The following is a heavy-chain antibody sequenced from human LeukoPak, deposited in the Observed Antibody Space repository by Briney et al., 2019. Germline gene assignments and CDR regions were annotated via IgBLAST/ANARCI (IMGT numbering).Heavy chain of an antibody. CDR1: GFTLSSYS. CDR3: AREGPYYYDSSGSFDP. CDR2: ISSSSSYI. V-gene: IGHV3-21*01. J-gene: IGHJ5*02. Sequence: GGSLRLSCAASGFTLSSYSMNWVRQAPGKGLEWVSSISSSSSYIYYADSVKGRFTISRDNAKNSLYLQMNSLRAEDTAVYYCAREGPYYYDSSGSFDPWGQGTLVTVSS. D-gene: IGHD3-22*01.